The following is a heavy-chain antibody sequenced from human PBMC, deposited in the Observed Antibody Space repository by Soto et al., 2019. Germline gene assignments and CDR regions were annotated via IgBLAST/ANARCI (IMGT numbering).Heavy chain of an antibody. D-gene: IGHD3-16*01. CDR2: ISGTGDAT. CDR3: ATWGSSKNLDN. Sequence: EVQLLESGGGLVQPGESLRVSCAVSGVTFSNYAMSWVRQAPGKGLEWVSIISGTGDATYYADSVKGRFTISRDNSKNTLYLQMNSRRAEDTAIYYCATWGSSKNLDNWGQGTLVTVSS. CDR1: GVTFSNYA. V-gene: IGHV3-23*01. J-gene: IGHJ4*02.